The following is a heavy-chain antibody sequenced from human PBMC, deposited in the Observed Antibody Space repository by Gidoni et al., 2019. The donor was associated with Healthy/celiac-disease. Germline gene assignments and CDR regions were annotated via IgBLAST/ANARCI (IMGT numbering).Heavy chain of an antibody. V-gene: IGHV1-69*01. J-gene: IGHJ4*02. Sequence: QVQLVQSGPEVKKPGPSVKVSCKASGGAFSSFAISWVGQDPGQGLEWMGGILPILGTANYAQKFQGKGTITADESTSTAYMELSSLRSEDTAVYYCARGTGDSSCWFEGYWGQGTLVTVSS. CDR2: ILPILGTA. D-gene: IGHD6-19*01. CDR3: ARGTGDSSCWFEGY. CDR1: GGAFSSFA.